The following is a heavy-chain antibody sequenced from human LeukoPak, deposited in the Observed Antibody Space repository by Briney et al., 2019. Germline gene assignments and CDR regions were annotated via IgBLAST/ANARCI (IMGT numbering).Heavy chain of an antibody. CDR2: INHSGST. D-gene: IGHD2-2*01. V-gene: IGHV4-34*01. CDR3: ARHRCCSSTSGFDY. CDR1: GGSFSGYY. J-gene: IGHJ4*02. Sequence: PSETLSLTCAVYGGSFSGYYWSWIRQPPGKGLEWIGEINHSGSTNYNPSLKSRVTISVDTSKNQFSLKLSSVTAADTAVYYCARHRCCSSTSGFDYWGQGTLVTVSS.